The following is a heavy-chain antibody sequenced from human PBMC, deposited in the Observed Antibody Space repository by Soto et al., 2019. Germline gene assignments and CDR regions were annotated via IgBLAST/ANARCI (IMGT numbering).Heavy chain of an antibody. CDR1: GFSFSSQA. V-gene: IGHV3-30-3*01. CDR2: ISNDGNRQ. D-gene: IGHD5-18*01. J-gene: IGHJ3*02. Sequence: GGSLRLSCVASGFSFSSQARHWVRQAPGKGLEWVAAISNDGNRQLYADSVKDRFTISRDNSRNTLDLQMNNLRTEDTGVYFCARDIYSYGSVGTPDIWGQGTMVTVSS. CDR3: ARDIYSYGSVGTPDI.